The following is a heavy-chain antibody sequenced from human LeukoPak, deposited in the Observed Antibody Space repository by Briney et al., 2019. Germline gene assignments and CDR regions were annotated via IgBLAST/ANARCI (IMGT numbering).Heavy chain of an antibody. J-gene: IGHJ4*02. CDR2: INHSGST. Sequence: ESSETLSLTCAVCGGSFSGYYWSWIRQPPGKGLEWIGEINHSGSTNYNPSLKSRVTISVDTSKNQFSLKLSSVTAADTAVYYCARADSGSYSALDYWGQGTLVTVSS. CDR3: ARADSGSYSALDY. CDR1: GGSFSGYY. V-gene: IGHV4-34*01. D-gene: IGHD1-26*01.